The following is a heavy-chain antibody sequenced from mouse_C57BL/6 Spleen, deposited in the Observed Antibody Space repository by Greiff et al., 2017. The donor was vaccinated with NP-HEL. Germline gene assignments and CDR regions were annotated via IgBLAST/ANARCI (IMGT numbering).Heavy chain of an antibody. CDR2: ISSGGSYT. D-gene: IGHD1-1*01. V-gene: IGHV5-6*01. Sequence: EVQRVESGGDLVKPGGSLKLSCAASGFTFSSYGMSWVRQTPDKRLEWVATISSGGSYTYYPDSVKGRFTISRDNAKNTLYLQMSSLKSEDTAMYYCARHALGGYYGNYYAMDYWGQGTSVTVSS. CDR3: ARHALGGYYGNYYAMDY. CDR1: GFTFSSYG. J-gene: IGHJ4*01.